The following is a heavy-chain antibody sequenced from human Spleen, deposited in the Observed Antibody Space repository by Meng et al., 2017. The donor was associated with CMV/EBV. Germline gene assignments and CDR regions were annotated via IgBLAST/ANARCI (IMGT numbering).Heavy chain of an antibody. Sequence: SGGYISRSSYYWRWIRQPPGKVLKWIGSIYYSGCTYYNPSLKSRVTISVDTSKNQFSLKLSSVTAADTAVYYCARATPRAEDWFDPWGQGTLVTVSS. J-gene: IGHJ5*02. CDR2: IYYSGCT. CDR3: ARATPRAEDWFDP. CDR1: GGYISRSSYY. V-gene: IGHV4-39*07.